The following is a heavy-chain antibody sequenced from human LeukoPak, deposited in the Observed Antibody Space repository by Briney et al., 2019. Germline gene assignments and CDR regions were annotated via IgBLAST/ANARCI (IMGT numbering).Heavy chain of an antibody. Sequence: HSGGSLRLSCAASGFTFSSYWMSWVRQAPGKGLKWVANIKQDGSEKYYVDSVKGRFTISRDNAKNSLYLQMNSLRAEDTAVYYCARAVDLAVDAFDIWGQGTMVTVSS. D-gene: IGHD2-15*01. J-gene: IGHJ3*02. CDR2: IKQDGSEK. CDR3: ARAVDLAVDAFDI. V-gene: IGHV3-7*01. CDR1: GFTFSSYW.